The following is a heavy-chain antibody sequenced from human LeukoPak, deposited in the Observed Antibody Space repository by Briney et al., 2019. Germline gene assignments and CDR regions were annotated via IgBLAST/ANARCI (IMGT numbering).Heavy chain of an antibody. CDR3: TRRGYYDSSGYLDY. J-gene: IGHJ4*02. V-gene: IGHV3-73*01. CDR2: IRSKANSYAT. CDR1: GSTFSGSA. Sequence: GGSLKLSCAASGSTFSGSAMHWVRQASGKGLEWVGRIRSKANSYATAYAASVKGRFTISRDDSKNTAYLQMNSLKTEDTAVYYCTRRGYYDSSGYLDYWGQGTLVTVSS. D-gene: IGHD3-22*01.